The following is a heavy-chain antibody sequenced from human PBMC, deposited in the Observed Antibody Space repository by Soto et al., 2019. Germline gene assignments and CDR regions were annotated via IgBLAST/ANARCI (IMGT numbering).Heavy chain of an antibody. CDR2: IKGDGSAT. CDR1: GFTFSTYW. V-gene: IGHV3-7*01. J-gene: IGHJ4*02. D-gene: IGHD2-15*01. CDR3: ARDIVVLVGATEVSDY. Sequence: EVQLVESGGGLVQPGGSLRLSCAASGFTFSTYWMSWVRQTTGKWLEWVANIKGDGSATYYPDSVKGRFTISRDNAQSSLYLQMNSLRAEDTAVYYCARDIVVLVGATEVSDYWGQGTLVTVSS.